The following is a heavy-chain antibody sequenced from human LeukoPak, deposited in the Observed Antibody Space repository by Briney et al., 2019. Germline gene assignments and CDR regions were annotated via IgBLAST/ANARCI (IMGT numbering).Heavy chain of an antibody. CDR1: GGTFSSYA. CDR3: ATYYSDTSARD. V-gene: IGHV1-2*02. Sequence: GSSVKVSCKASGGTFSSYAISWVRQAPGQGLEWMGWINPNSGGTNYAPKFQGRVTMTRDTSISTAYMELSSLRSDDTAVYFCATYYSDTSARDWGQGTLVTVSS. D-gene: IGHD3-22*01. CDR2: INPNSGGT. J-gene: IGHJ4*02.